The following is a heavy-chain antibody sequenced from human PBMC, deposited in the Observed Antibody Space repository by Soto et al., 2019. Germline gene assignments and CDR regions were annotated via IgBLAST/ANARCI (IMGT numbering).Heavy chain of an antibody. CDR2: IGTAGDT. D-gene: IGHD3-10*01. V-gene: IGHV3-13*04. J-gene: IGHJ4*02. CDR1: GFTFSSYD. CDR3: ARTEGFGELSD. Sequence: GGSLRLSCAASGFTFSSYDMHWVRQATGKGLEWVSAIGTAGDTHYPGSVKGRFTISRENAKNSLYLQMNSLRAGDTAVYYCARTEGFGELSDWGQGTLVTVSS.